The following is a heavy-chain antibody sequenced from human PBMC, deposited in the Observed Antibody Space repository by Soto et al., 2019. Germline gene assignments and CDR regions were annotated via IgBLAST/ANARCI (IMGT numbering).Heavy chain of an antibody. Sequence: GASVKVSCKASGYTFTGYGINRVRQAPGRGLEWMGWINPGNGNTKYSQQFQGRVIMDRDTSASTAYMELSSLRSEDTAVYYCARGGYFDSSNYLAYWGLGTLVTVSS. D-gene: IGHD3-22*01. CDR3: ARGGYFDSSNYLAY. CDR2: INPGNGNT. V-gene: IGHV1-3*01. J-gene: IGHJ4*02. CDR1: GYTFTGYG.